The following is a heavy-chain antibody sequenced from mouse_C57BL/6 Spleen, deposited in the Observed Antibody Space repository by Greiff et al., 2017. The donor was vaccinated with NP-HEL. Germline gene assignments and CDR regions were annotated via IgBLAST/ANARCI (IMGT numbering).Heavy chain of an antibody. D-gene: IGHD2-1*01. CDR2: INPNNGGT. Sequence: DVQLQESGPELVKPGASVKMSCKASGYTFTDYNMHWVKQSHGKSLEWIGYINPNNGGTSYNQKFKGKATLTVNKSSSTAYMELRSLTSEDSAVYYCAREEVTGPYYFDYWGQGTTLTVSS. V-gene: IGHV1-22*01. J-gene: IGHJ2*01. CDR3: AREEVTGPYYFDY. CDR1: GYTFTDYN.